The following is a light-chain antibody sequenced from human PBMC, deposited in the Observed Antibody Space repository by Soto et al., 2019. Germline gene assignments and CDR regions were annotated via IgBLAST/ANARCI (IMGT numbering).Light chain of an antibody. V-gene: IGKV1-33*01. J-gene: IGKJ2*01. Sequence: DIQMTQSPSSLSASVGDRLTITCQASQGINNYLNWYQQKPGKAPNLLISDASNLETGVPSRFSGGGSGTDFTFTISSMQPEDIATDYWQQYDTVQYTVGQGTKLEIK. CDR3: QQYDTVQYT. CDR1: QGINNY. CDR2: DAS.